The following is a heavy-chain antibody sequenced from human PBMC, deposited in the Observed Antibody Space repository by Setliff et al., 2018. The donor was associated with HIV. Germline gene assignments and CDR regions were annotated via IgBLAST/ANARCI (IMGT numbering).Heavy chain of an antibody. CDR3: ARNGITGTTGSYFDY. Sequence: SETLSLTCAVYGGSFSGYYWSWIRQPPGKGLEWIGEINHSGSTNYNPSLKSRVTISVDKSKNHFSLKLSSVTAADTAVYYCARNGITGTTGSYFDYWGQGTLVTVSS. V-gene: IGHV4-34*01. J-gene: IGHJ4*02. CDR2: INHSGST. D-gene: IGHD1-7*01. CDR1: GGSFSGYY.